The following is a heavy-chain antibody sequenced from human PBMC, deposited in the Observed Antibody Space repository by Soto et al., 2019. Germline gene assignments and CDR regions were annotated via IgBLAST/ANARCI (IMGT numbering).Heavy chain of an antibody. CDR3: ARGSIVAAEYGMDV. CDR1: GFTFSSYA. Sequence: EVQLLESGGGLVQPGGSLRLSCAGSGFTFSSYAMTWVRQAPGKGLEWVSTLSDSGGHTYYADSVKGRLIISRDNSKNTLYVQINSLRAEDRGVYFCARGSIVAAEYGMDVWGQGTTVTVS. V-gene: IGHV3-23*01. J-gene: IGHJ6*02. D-gene: IGHD6-13*01. CDR2: LSDSGGHT.